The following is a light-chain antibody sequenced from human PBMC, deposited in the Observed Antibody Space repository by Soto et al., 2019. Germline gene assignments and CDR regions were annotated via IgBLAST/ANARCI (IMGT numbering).Light chain of an antibody. CDR1: SSNIGAGYD. J-gene: IGLJ2*01. CDR3: QSYDSSLSGVV. CDR2: GNS. V-gene: IGLV1-40*01. Sequence: QSVLTQPHSVSGAPGQRVTISCTGSSSNIGAGYDVHWYQQLPGTAPKLLIYGNSNRPSGVPDRFSGSKSGTSASLAITGLQAEDEADYYCQSYDSSLSGVVFGGGHKVTVL.